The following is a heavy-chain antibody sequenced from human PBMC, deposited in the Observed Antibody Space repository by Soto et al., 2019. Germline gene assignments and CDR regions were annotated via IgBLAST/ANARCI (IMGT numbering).Heavy chain of an antibody. CDR3: ERLEEAGKYYYYGMDV. D-gene: IGHD6-13*01. CDR2: ISYDGSNK. J-gene: IGHJ6*02. V-gene: IGHV3-30-3*01. CDR1: GFTFSSYA. Sequence: GGSLRLSCAASGFTFSSYAMHWVRQAPGKGLEWVAVISYDGSNKYYADSVKGRFTISRDNSKNTLYLQMNSLRAEDTAVYYCERLEEAGKYYYYGMDVWGQGTTVTVSS.